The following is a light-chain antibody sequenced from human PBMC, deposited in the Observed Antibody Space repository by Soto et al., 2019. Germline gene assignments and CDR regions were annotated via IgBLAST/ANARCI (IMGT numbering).Light chain of an antibody. V-gene: IGKV3-11*01. J-gene: IGKJ5*01. CDR2: DAY. CDR1: QSFRGL. Sequence: EVVLTQSPVTLSLSPGERATLSCMASQSFRGLLAWYQQKPGQAPRLLIYDAYNRATGIPPRFSGSGSGTDFTLTISSLEPEDSAVYYCQQRHMWPITFGQGRRLEIK. CDR3: QQRHMWPIT.